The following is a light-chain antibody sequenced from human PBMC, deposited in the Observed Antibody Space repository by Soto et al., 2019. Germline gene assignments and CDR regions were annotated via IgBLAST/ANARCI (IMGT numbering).Light chain of an antibody. CDR1: QTVGTF. J-gene: IGKJ2*01. V-gene: IGKV3-11*01. CDR2: DAS. CDR3: QHRTNWPRT. Sequence: EIVLTQSPATLSLSPGERATLSCRASQTVGTFLAWYQQKPGHAPKLVIYDASKRATGIPARFSGTGSGTDFALTISSIEPEDFAVYYCQHRTNWPRTFGQGTKLDIK.